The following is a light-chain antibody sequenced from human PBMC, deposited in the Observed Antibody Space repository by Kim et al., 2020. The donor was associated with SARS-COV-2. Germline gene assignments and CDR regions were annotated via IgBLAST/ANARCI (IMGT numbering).Light chain of an antibody. Sequence: ASYGDRVTITCRASQGISSYLAWYQQKPGKAPKLLIYAASTLQSGVPSRFSGSGSGTDFTLTISCLQSEDFATYYCQQYYSYPPYTFGQGTKLEI. J-gene: IGKJ2*01. CDR1: QGISSY. CDR2: AAS. CDR3: QQYYSYPPYT. V-gene: IGKV1-8*01.